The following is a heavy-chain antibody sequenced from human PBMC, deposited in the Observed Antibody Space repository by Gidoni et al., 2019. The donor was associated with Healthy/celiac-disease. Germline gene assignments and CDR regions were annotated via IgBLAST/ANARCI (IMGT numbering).Heavy chain of an antibody. CDR2: IYPGDSDT. CDR1: VYSFTSYW. D-gene: IGHD5-18*01. CDR3: ARRETDLDPGTFDY. Sequence: VQLVQSGAEVKKRGESLKISCTGSVYSFTSYWIGWVRQMPGKGLAWMGIIYPGDSDTRYSPSFQGQVTIAADKSISTAYLKWSSLKASDAAMYYCARRETDLDPGTFDYWGQGTLVTVSS. V-gene: IGHV5-51*01. J-gene: IGHJ4*02.